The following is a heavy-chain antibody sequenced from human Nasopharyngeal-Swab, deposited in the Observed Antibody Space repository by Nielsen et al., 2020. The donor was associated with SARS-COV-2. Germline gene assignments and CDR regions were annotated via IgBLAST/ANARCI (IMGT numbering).Heavy chain of an antibody. V-gene: IGHV3-21*01. CDR2: ISSSSSYI. CDR1: GFTFSSYS. Sequence: GESLKISCAASGFTFSSYSMHWVRQAPGKGLECVSSISSSSSYIYYADSVKGRFTISRDNAKNSLYLQMNSLRAEDTAVYYCAVRYSGSDSGKYCFDYWGQGTLVTVSS. D-gene: IGHD1-26*01. J-gene: IGHJ4*02. CDR3: AVRYSGSDSGKYCFDY.